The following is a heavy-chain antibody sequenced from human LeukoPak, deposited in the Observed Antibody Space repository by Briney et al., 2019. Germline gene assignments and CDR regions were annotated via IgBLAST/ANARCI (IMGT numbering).Heavy chain of an antibody. CDR2: INHSEST. V-gene: IGHV4-34*01. CDR3: ARLRAAAGPYYFDY. Sequence: PGGSLRLSCAASGFTFSSYAMSWVRQAPGKGLEWIGEINHSESTNYNPSLKSRVTISVDTSKNQFSLKLSSVTAADTAVYYCARLRAAAGPYYFDYWGQGTLATVSS. D-gene: IGHD6-13*01. CDR1: GFTFSSYA. J-gene: IGHJ4*02.